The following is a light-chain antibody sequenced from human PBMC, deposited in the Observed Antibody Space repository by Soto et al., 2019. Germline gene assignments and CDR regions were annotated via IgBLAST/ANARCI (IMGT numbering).Light chain of an antibody. CDR1: SSDVGRYNY. CDR3: CSYAGSYTWA. CDR2: DVI. Sequence: QSALTQPRSVSGSPEQSVTISCTGTSSDVGRYNYVSWYQHHPGKAPKLILYDVIQRPSGVPDRFSGSKSGDTASLTISGLQAEDEADYYCCSYAGSYTWAFGGGTKLTVL. V-gene: IGLV2-11*01. J-gene: IGLJ3*02.